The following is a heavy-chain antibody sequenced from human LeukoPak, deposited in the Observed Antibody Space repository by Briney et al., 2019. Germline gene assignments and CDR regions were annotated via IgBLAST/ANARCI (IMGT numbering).Heavy chain of an antibody. V-gene: IGHV3-13*01. CDR3: ARALATDAFDI. CDR2: IGTAGDT. J-gene: IGHJ3*02. Sequence: EGSLRLSCAASGFTFSSYDMHWVRQATGKGLEWVSAIGTAGDTYYPGSVKGRFTISRENAKNSLYLQMNSLRAGDTAVYCCARALATDAFDIWGQGTMVTVSS. D-gene: IGHD1-26*01. CDR1: GFTFSSYD.